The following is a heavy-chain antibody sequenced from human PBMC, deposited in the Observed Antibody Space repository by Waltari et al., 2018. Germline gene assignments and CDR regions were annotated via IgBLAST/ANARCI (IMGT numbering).Heavy chain of an antibody. Sequence: QLQESGPGLVKPSGTLSLTCGVSGDSMSSTYCWSWVRQPPGKGLEWRGQVRGDGKTNYNPSFASRVTVSLDTYNNQFSLRVTSATAADTAVDYCARDRGRGLYLDSWGPGTLVTVSP. V-gene: IGHV4-4*02. CDR3: ARDRGRGLYLDS. CDR2: VRGDGKT. D-gene: IGHD2-15*01. J-gene: IGHJ4*02. CDR1: GDSMSSTYC.